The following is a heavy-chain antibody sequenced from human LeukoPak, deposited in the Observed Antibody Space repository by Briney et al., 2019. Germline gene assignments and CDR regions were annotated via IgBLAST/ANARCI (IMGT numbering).Heavy chain of an antibody. V-gene: IGHV1-46*01. D-gene: IGHD3-22*01. J-gene: IGHJ4*02. CDR3: ARAYYYESRGYYEASDY. CDR1: GHTFTSYY. CDR2: INPSGGST. Sequence: GASVKVSCKASGHTFTSYYMHWVRQAPGQGLEWMGIINPSGGSTSYAQKFQGRVTMTRDTSTSTVYMGLTSLRSEDTAVYYCARAYYYESRGYYEASDYWGQGTLVTVSS.